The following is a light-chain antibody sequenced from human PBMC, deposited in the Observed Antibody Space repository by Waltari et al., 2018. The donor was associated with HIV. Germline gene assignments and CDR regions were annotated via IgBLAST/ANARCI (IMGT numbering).Light chain of an antibody. Sequence: QSALPQPASVSGSPGQSITIPCTGTSTDVGCYNLVSWYQQHPGKAPKLMIYEVSKRPSGVSNRFSGSKSGNTASLTISGLQAEDEADYYCCSYAGSSTLYVFGTGTKVTVL. CDR2: EVS. CDR1: STDVGCYNL. CDR3: CSYAGSSTLYV. J-gene: IGLJ1*01. V-gene: IGLV2-23*02.